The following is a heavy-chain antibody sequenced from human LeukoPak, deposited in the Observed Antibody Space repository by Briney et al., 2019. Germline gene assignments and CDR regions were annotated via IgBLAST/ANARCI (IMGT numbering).Heavy chain of an antibody. CDR2: ISSSGSTI. CDR3: ARDEAYYGSGSHHDY. Sequence: GGSLRLSCAASGFTFSSYSMNWVRQAPGKGLEWVSSISSSGSTIYYADSVKGRFTISRDNAKNSLYLQMNSLRAEDTAVYYCARDEAYYGSGSHHDYWGQGTLVTVSS. V-gene: IGHV3-21*04. CDR1: GFTFSSYS. D-gene: IGHD3-10*01. J-gene: IGHJ4*02.